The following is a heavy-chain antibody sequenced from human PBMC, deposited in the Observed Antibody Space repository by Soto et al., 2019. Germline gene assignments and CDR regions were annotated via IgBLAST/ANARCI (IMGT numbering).Heavy chain of an antibody. CDR1: GLAFTDAW. J-gene: IGHJ5*02. V-gene: IGHV3-15*01. Sequence: GGSLRLSCAASGLAFTDAWMSWVRQAPGKGLEWVGRFKSETDGGTTDYAAPVKGRFSISRDDSRNTLYLQMNSLKTEDTAVYYCTTQKMITFGGVIPAVPFEPWGQGTLVTVSS. CDR2: FKSETDGGTT. CDR3: TTQKMITFGGVIPAVPFEP. D-gene: IGHD3-16*02.